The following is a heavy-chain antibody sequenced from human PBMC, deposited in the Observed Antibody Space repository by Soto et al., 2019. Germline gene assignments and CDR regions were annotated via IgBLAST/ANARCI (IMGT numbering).Heavy chain of an antibody. CDR1: GYTFTSYG. J-gene: IGHJ4*02. Sequence: ASVKVSCKASGYTFTSYGISWVRQAPGQGLEWMGWISAYNGNTNYAQKLQGRVTMTTDTSTSTACMELRSLRSDDTAVYYCARDPLKWIQLWLPSDYWGQGTLVTVSS. D-gene: IGHD5-18*01. V-gene: IGHV1-18*01. CDR2: ISAYNGNT. CDR3: ARDPLKWIQLWLPSDY.